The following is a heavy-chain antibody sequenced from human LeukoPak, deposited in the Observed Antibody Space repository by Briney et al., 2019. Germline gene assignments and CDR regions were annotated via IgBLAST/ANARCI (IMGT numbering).Heavy chain of an antibody. CDR3: ARAGRGYSYGAFDQ. CDR1: GFTVSSNY. Sequence: GGSLRLSCAASGFTVSSNYMSWVRQAPGKGLEWVSVIYSGGSTYYADSVMGRFTISRHNSKNTLYLQMNSLRAEDTAVYYCARAGRGYSYGAFDQWGQGTLVTVSS. V-gene: IGHV3-53*04. J-gene: IGHJ4*02. CDR2: IYSGGST. D-gene: IGHD5-18*01.